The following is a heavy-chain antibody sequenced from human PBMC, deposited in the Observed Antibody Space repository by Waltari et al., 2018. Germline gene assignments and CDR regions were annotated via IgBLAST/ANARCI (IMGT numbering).Heavy chain of an antibody. CDR3: VRRPKLLVQNAFDI. CDR2: IYYRGST. V-gene: IGHV4-39*01. Sequence: QLQLQESGPGLVKPSETLSLTCTVSGGSISSSSYYWGWIRQPPGKGLEWIGSIYYRGSTYENPSLKSRVTISVDTSKNQFSLKRSSVTAADTAVYYCVRRPKLLVQNAFDIWGQGTMVTVSS. CDR1: GGSISSSSYY. D-gene: IGHD6-19*01. J-gene: IGHJ3*02.